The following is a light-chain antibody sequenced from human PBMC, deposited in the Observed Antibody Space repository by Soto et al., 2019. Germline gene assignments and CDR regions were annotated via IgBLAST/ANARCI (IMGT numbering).Light chain of an antibody. V-gene: IGKV3-20*01. CDR2: GAS. CDR1: QSVSSSY. Sequence: EIVLTQSPGTLSLSPGERATLSCRASQSVSSSYLARYQQKPGQAPRLLIYGASSRPTGIPDRFSGSESGTDFTLTISRLEPEDFAVYYWQQYGSSPPYTFGPGTKVDIK. CDR3: QQYGSSPPYT. J-gene: IGKJ3*01.